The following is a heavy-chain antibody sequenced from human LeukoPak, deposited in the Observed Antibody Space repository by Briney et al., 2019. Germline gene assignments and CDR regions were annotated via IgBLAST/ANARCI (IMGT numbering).Heavy chain of an antibody. J-gene: IGHJ5*02. Sequence: PSETLSLTCAVSGGSFSGYYWTWIRQPPGKGLEWIGEINHNGRTNYNPSLKSRVIMSVDTSKNRFSLKLSSVTAADTAVYYCARPLGYCSDSRCPQSWFDPWGQGTLVTVSS. CDR3: ARPLGYCSDSRCPQSWFDP. D-gene: IGHD2-15*01. CDR2: INHNGRT. V-gene: IGHV4-34*01. CDR1: GGSFSGYY.